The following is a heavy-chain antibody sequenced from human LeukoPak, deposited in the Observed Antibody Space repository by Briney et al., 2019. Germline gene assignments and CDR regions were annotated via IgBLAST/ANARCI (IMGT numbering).Heavy chain of an antibody. J-gene: IGHJ4*02. CDR3: ATGKYNWNGGY. CDR2: FDPEDGET. V-gene: IGHV1-24*01. D-gene: IGHD1-1*01. CDR1: GYTLTELS. Sequence: ASVTVSCKVSGYTLTELSMHWVRQAPGKGLEWMGGFDPEDGETIYAQKFQGRVTVTEDTSTDTAYMELSSLRSEDTAVYYCATGKYNWNGGYWGQGTLVTVSS.